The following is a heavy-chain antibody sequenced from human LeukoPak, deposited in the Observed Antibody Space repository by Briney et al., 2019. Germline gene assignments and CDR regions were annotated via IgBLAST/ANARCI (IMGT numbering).Heavy chain of an antibody. CDR1: GGTFSSYA. CDR2: IIPIFGTA. Sequence: GASVKVSCKASGGTFSSYAISWVRQAPGQGLEWMGGIIPIFGTANYAQNFQARVTMTRDTSTSTVYMELSSLRSEDTAAYYCARVRDGYNDAYDIWGQGTMVTVPS. CDR3: ARVRDGYNDAYDI. V-gene: IGHV1-69*05. J-gene: IGHJ3*02. D-gene: IGHD5-24*01.